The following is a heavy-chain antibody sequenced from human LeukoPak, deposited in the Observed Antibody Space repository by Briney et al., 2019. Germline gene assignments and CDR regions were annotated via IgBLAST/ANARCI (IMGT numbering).Heavy chain of an antibody. J-gene: IGHJ4*02. D-gene: IGHD2-15*01. CDR3: ATRSTGVAATFDS. CDR1: GGSISSYY. CDR2: IYYSGNS. V-gene: IGHV4-59*01. Sequence: PSETLSLTCTVSGGSISSYYWSWIRQPPGKGLEWIGYIYYSGNSNYNPSLKSRVTISAHTSKNEFSLKLSSVTAADTAIYYCATRSTGVAATFDSWGQGALVTVSS.